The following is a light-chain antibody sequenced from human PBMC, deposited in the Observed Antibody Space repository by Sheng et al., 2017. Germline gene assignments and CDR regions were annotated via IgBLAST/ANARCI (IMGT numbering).Light chain of an antibody. V-gene: IGLV3-19*01. Sequence: SSELTQDPTVSVALGQTVRITCQGDCLRNYYARWYQQTPGQAPVLVVFGDNKRPSGIPDRFSGSNSGNTASLTITGAQAEDEADYYCNCRDSSSGHPHVMFGGGTKVTVL. J-gene: IGLJ3*02. CDR1: CLRNYY. CDR2: GDN. CDR3: NCRDSSSGHPHVM.